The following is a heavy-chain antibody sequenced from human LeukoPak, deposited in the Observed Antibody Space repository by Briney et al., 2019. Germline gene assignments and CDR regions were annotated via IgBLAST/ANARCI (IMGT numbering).Heavy chain of an antibody. CDR1: GFSFSSYN. D-gene: IGHD2-15*01. J-gene: IGHJ4*02. V-gene: IGHV3-21*01. CDR3: ARDCSGGSCYCDY. Sequence: GGSLRLSCAASGFSFSSYNMNWVRQAPGKGLEWVSFISSHSSYIYYADSAKGRFTISRDNAKNSLYLQMNSLRAEDTAVYYCARDCSGGSCYCDYWGQGTLVTVSS. CDR2: ISSHSSYI.